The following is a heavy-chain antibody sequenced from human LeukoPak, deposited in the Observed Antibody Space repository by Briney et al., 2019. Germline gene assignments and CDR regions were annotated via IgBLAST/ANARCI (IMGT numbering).Heavy chain of an antibody. CDR2: INPNSGGT. D-gene: IGHD6-6*01. Sequence: GASVTVSCKASGYTFTCYYMHWVRQAPGQGLEWMGWINPNSGGTNYAQKFQGRVTMTRDTSISTAYMELSRLRSDDTAVYYCAREYSSSGGRFDHWGQGTLVTVSS. CDR3: AREYSSSGGRFDH. CDR1: GYTFTCYY. J-gene: IGHJ4*02. V-gene: IGHV1-2*02.